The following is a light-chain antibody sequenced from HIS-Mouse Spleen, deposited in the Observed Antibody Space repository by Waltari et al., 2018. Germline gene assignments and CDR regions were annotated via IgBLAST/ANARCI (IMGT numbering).Light chain of an antibody. V-gene: IGKV1-5*03. J-gene: IGKJ1*01. CDR1: QSISSW. CDR2: KAS. Sequence: DIQMTQSPSTLSASVGDRVTIICRASQSISSWLAWYQQKPGKAPTLLIYKASSLESGVPSRFSGSGSGTEFTLTISSLQPDDFATYYCQQYNSYWTFGQGTKVEIK. CDR3: QQYNSYWT.